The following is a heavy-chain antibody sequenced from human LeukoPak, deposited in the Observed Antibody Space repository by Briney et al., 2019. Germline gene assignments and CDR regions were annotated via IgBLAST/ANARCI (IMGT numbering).Heavy chain of an antibody. V-gene: IGHV3-21*01. Sequence: GGSLRLSCAASGFTLSRYAMDWVRQAPGKGLEWVSSISSRSTYMYYADSVKGRFSISRDNAKNSLYLQMNSLRAEDTAVYYCAKVLSVYGDFDYWGQGTLVTVSS. CDR2: ISSRSTYM. CDR1: GFTLSRYA. D-gene: IGHD5/OR15-5a*01. CDR3: AKVLSVYGDFDY. J-gene: IGHJ4*02.